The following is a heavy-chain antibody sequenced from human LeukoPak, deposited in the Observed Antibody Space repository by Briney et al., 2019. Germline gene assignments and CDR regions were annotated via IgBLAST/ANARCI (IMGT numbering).Heavy chain of an antibody. CDR3: ARDRDYDYVWGSYRSRDAFDI. CDR1: GGTFSSYA. J-gene: IGHJ3*02. CDR2: IIPIFGTT. V-gene: IGHV1-69*06. Sequence: GASVKVSCKASGGTFSSYAISWVRQAPGQGLEWMGGIIPIFGTTNYAQKFQGRVTITADKSTSTAYMELSRLRSDDTAVYYCARDRDYDYVWGSYRSRDAFDIWGQGTMVTVSS. D-gene: IGHD3-16*02.